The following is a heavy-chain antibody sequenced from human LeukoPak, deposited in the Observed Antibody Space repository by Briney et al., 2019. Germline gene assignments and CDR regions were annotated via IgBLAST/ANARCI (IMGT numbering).Heavy chain of an antibody. D-gene: IGHD2-21*01. CDR1: GGTFSSYA. CDR3: ARDSSEFRSLIPH. J-gene: IGHJ1*01. Sequence: SVKVSCEASGGTFSSYAISWVRQAPGQGLEWMGGITPVFGTAHYAQQFQGRVTITADESTSTAYLELSSLRSGDTAVYYCARDSSEFRSLIPHWGQGTLVTVSS. V-gene: IGHV1-69*01. CDR2: ITPVFGTA.